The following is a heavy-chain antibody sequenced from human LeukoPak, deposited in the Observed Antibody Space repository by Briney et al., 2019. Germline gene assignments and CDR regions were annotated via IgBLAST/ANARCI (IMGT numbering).Heavy chain of an antibody. Sequence: SETLSLTCAVYGGSFSGYYWSWIRQPPGKGLEWIGEINHSGSTNYNPSLKSRVTISVDTSKNQFSLKVTSVTAADTAVYYCARDLGMAGIAPVDYWGQGTLVTVSS. CDR2: INHSGST. D-gene: IGHD6-19*01. V-gene: IGHV4-34*01. CDR1: GGSFSGYY. CDR3: ARDLGMAGIAPVDY. J-gene: IGHJ4*02.